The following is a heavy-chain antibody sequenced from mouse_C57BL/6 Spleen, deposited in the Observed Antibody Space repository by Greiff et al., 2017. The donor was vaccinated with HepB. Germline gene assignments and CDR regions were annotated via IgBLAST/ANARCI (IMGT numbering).Heavy chain of an antibody. CDR3: AKGDSQFAY. CDR2: IYPSDSET. V-gene: IGHV1-61*01. D-gene: IGHD3-3*01. Sequence: VQLKQPGAELVRPGSSVKLSCKASGYTFTSYWMDWVKQRPGQGLEWIGNIYPSDSETHYNQKFKDKATLTVDKSSSTAYMQLSSLTSEDSAVYYCAKGDSQFAYWGQGTLVTVSA. J-gene: IGHJ3*01. CDR1: GYTFTSYW.